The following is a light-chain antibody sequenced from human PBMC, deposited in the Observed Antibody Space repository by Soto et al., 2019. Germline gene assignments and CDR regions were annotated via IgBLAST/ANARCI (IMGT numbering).Light chain of an antibody. CDR2: DAS. Sequence: EIVLIQSPATLSLSPGERATLSCRASQSVSSYLAWYQQKPGQAPRLLIYDASNRATGIPARFSGSGSGTDFTLTISSLEPEDFAVYYCQQRSNWPPLTLGGGTKV. V-gene: IGKV3-11*01. CDR1: QSVSSY. CDR3: QQRSNWPPLT. J-gene: IGKJ4*01.